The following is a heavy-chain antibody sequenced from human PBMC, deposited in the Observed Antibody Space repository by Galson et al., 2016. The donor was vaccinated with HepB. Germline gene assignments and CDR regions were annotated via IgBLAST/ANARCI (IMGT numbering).Heavy chain of an antibody. Sequence: SLRLSCAASGFSFSDYGLHWVRQAPGKGLEWVAYIRFDERHKYYSDSVRGRFTLSRDNSKNTVYLQMDSLSAEDTALYYCARDLYDHFFDFWGQGTLVTVSS. CDR1: GFSFSDYG. J-gene: IGHJ4*02. V-gene: IGHV3-30*02. D-gene: IGHD2-2*02. CDR3: ARDLYDHFFDF. CDR2: IRFDERHK.